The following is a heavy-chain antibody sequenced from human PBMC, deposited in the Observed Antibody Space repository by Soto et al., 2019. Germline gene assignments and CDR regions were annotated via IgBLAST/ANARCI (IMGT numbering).Heavy chain of an antibody. J-gene: IGHJ4*02. D-gene: IGHD5-12*01. CDR3: ARDVGYSGYDHYFDY. V-gene: IGHV4-31*03. CDR1: GGPISSGGYY. Sequence: QVQLHESGPGLVKPSQTLSLTCTVSGGPISSGGYYWSWIRQHPGKGLEWIGYIYSGSTYYNPSLKSRVTISVDTSKNQFSLKLSSVTAADTAVYYCARDVGYSGYDHYFDYWGQGTLVTVSS. CDR2: IYSGST.